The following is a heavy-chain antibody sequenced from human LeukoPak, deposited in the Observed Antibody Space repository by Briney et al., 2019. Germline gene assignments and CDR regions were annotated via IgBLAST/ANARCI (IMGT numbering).Heavy chain of an antibody. Sequence: PGGSLRLSCSASGFTFSSYSMNWVRQAPGKGLEWVSSISSSSSYIYYADSVKGRFTISRDNAKNSLYLQMNSLRAEDTAVYYCARDDMWELPFDYWGQGTLVTVSS. J-gene: IGHJ4*02. D-gene: IGHD1-26*01. CDR2: ISSSSSYI. V-gene: IGHV3-21*01. CDR3: ARDDMWELPFDY. CDR1: GFTFSSYS.